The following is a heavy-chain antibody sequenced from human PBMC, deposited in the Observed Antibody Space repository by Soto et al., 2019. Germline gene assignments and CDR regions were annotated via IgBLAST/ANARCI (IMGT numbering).Heavy chain of an antibody. CDR2: IYYSGST. V-gene: IGHV4-59*01. D-gene: IGHD2-2*01. Sequence: QVQLQESGPGLVKPSETLSLTCTVSGGSISSYYWSWIRQPPGKGLEWIGYIYYSGSTSYNPSLQSRVTISVDTSKIQFSLKLSSVPAADTAVYYCARGRGGWFINQLLNAFDIWGQGTMVTVSS. CDR1: GGSISSYY. J-gene: IGHJ3*02. CDR3: ARGRGGWFINQLLNAFDI.